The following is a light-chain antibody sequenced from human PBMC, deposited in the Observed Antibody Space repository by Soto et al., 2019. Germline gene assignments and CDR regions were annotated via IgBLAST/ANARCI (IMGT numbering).Light chain of an antibody. J-gene: IGLJ1*01. Sequence: QSVLTQPASVSGSPGQSITISCTGPSSDVGGYNYVSWYQQHPGKAPKLMIYEVSNRPSGVSNRFSGSKSGNTASLTISGLQAEDEADYYCSSYTSSSRYVFGTGTKVTVL. CDR1: SSDVGGYNY. CDR2: EVS. V-gene: IGLV2-14*01. CDR3: SSYTSSSRYV.